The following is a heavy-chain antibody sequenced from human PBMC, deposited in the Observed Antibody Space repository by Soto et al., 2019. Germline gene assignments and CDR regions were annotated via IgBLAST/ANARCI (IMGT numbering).Heavy chain of an antibody. D-gene: IGHD2-2*01. CDR2: IKPVFGSP. CDR1: GDTFSSYG. Sequence: QVQLVQSGAEVKKPGSSVKVSYKTSGDTFSSYGINWVRLAHGQGLEWMGGIKPVFGSPVYARKFEGRLTMTADESTSTAYMQLSSLKSEDTAVYYCARAGGHCSSTSCVDFWGQGTLSTVSS. CDR3: ARAGGHCSSTSCVDF. V-gene: IGHV1-69*01. J-gene: IGHJ4*02.